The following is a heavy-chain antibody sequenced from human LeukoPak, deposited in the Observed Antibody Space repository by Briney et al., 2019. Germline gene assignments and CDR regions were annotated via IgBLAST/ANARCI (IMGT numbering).Heavy chain of an antibody. CDR2: IKQDGSEK. J-gene: IGHJ4*02. CDR3: ARAPQLLWFGELGY. CDR1: GFTFSSYW. V-gene: IGHV3-7*01. Sequence: GGSLRLSCAASGFTFSSYWMSWVRQAPGKGLEWVANIKQDGSEKYYVDSVKGRFTISRDNAKNSLYLQMNSLRAEDTAVYYCARAPQLLWFGELGYWGQGTLVTVSS. D-gene: IGHD3-10*01.